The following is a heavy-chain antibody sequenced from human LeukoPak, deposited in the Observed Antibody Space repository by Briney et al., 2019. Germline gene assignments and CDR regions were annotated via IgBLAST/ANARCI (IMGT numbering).Heavy chain of an antibody. CDR2: MNPNSGNT. Sequence: GSSVKVSCKASGYTFTSYDINWVRQATGQGLEWMGWMNPNSGNTGYAQKFQGRVTITRNTSISTAYMELSSLRSEDTAVYYCARGGSTSCYTGYCYYYMDVWGKGATVTVPS. J-gene: IGHJ6*03. D-gene: IGHD2-2*02. CDR1: GYTFTSYD. CDR3: ARGGSTSCYTGYCYYYMDV. V-gene: IGHV1-8*03.